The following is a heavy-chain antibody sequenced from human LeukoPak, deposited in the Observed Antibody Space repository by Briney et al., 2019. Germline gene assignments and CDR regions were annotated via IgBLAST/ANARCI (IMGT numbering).Heavy chain of an antibody. CDR3: ARADYDFWSGYYTFDY. CDR1: GGSISSYY. D-gene: IGHD3-3*01. Sequence: PSETLSLTCTVSGGSISSYYWSWIRQPPGKGLEWIGYIYYSGSTNYNPSLKSRVTISVDTSKNQFSLKLSSVTAADTAVYYCARADYDFWSGYYTFDYWGQGTLVTVSS. J-gene: IGHJ4*02. CDR2: IYYSGST. V-gene: IGHV4-59*08.